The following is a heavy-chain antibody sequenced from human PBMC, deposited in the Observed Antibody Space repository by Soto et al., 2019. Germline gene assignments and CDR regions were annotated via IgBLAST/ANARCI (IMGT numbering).Heavy chain of an antibody. Sequence: SETLSLTCTVSGGSISSGDYYWSWIRQPPGKGLEWIGYIYYSGSTYYNPSLKSRVTISVDTSKNQFSLKLSSVTAADTAVYYCARLTYYYDSSGYYLDYWGQGTLVTVSS. CDR1: GGSISSGDYY. J-gene: IGHJ4*02. CDR3: ARLTYYYDSSGYYLDY. D-gene: IGHD3-22*01. V-gene: IGHV4-30-4*01. CDR2: IYYSGST.